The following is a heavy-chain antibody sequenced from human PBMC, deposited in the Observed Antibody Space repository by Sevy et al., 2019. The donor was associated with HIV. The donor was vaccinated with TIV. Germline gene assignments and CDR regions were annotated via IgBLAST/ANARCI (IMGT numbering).Heavy chain of an antibody. CDR1: GGSINSDH. CDR3: ARRNDFDI. V-gene: IGHV4-59*08. Sequence: SETLSLTCTVSGGSINSDHWNWIRQPPGKGLEWTGYVYYTGGTNYNPSLKNGVTISVDRTKNQFSLKLTSVTAADTVVYYCARRNDFDIWGQGTMVTVSS. J-gene: IGHJ3*02. CDR2: VYYTGGT.